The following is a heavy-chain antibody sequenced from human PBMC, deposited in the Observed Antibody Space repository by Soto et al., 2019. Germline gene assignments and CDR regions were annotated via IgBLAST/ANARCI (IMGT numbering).Heavy chain of an antibody. CDR2: ISYDGSNK. V-gene: IGHV3-30*18. Sequence: GGSLRLSCAASGFTFSSYGMHWVRQAPGKGLEWVAVISYDGSNKYYADSVKGRFTISRDNPKNTLYLQMNSLRAEDTAVYYCAKTQGVFGMGDGTYYYGMDVWGQGTTVTVS. CDR3: AKTQGVFGMGDGTYYYGMDV. J-gene: IGHJ6*02. CDR1: GFTFSSYG. D-gene: IGHD3-3*01.